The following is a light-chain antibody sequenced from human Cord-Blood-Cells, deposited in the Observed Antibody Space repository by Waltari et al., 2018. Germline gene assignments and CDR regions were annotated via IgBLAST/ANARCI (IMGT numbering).Light chain of an antibody. Sequence: QSALPQPASVSGSPGESITISCTGTSRDVGGLYYVPWYQQHPGKAPKLMIYDVSNRPSGVSNRFSGSKSGNTASLTISGLQAEDEADYYCSSYTSSSTYVFGTGTKVTVL. CDR2: DVS. J-gene: IGLJ1*01. CDR3: SSYTSSSTYV. CDR1: SRDVGGLYY. V-gene: IGLV2-14*01.